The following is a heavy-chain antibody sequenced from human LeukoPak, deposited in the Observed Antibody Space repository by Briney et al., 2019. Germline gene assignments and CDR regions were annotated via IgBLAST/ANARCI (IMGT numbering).Heavy chain of an antibody. J-gene: IGHJ4*02. Sequence: ASVKVSCKASGYTFTTYGISWVRQAPGQGLEWMGWISAYNGDTNYAQKFQGRVTMTTYTSTSTAYMELRSLRSDDTAVYYCARGPDGDSDFDYWGQGSLVTVSS. CDR3: ARGPDGDSDFDY. V-gene: IGHV1-18*01. D-gene: IGHD4-17*01. CDR2: ISAYNGDT. CDR1: GYTFTTYG.